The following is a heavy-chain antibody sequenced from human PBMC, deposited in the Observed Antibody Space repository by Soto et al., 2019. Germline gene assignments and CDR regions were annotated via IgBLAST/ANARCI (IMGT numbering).Heavy chain of an antibody. CDR3: ARAVVVWNYMDV. Sequence: LSLPCTVSGGSISSSSSYWGFIRQPPGKGLEYVSAISSNGGSTYYANSVKGRFTISRDNSKNTLYLQMGRMRAEDMAVYYCARAVVVWNYMDVWGKGTTVTVSS. D-gene: IGHD2-15*01. V-gene: IGHV3-64*01. CDR1: GGSISSSS. CDR2: ISSNGGST. J-gene: IGHJ6*03.